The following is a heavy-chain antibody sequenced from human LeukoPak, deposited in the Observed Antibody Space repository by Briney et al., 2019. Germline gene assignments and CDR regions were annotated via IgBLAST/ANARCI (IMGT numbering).Heavy chain of an antibody. D-gene: IGHD3-22*01. CDR1: GYTFTSYY. J-gene: IGHJ3*02. CDR3: TTYYDSSGYAPYAFGI. CDR2: INPSGGST. V-gene: IGHV1-46*03. Sequence: ASVKVSCKASGYTFTSYYMYWVRQAPGQGLEWMGIINPSGGSTSYAQKFQGRVTMTRDTSTSTVYMELSSLRSEDTAVYYCTTYYDSSGYAPYAFGIWGQGTMVTVSS.